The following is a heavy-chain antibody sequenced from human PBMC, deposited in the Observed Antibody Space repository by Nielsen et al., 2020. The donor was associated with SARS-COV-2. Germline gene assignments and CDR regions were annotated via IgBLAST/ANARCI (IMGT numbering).Heavy chain of an antibody. CDR2: ISWNSGSI. Sequence: SLKISCAASGFTFDDYAMHWVRQAPGKGLEWVSGISWNSGSIGYADSVKGRFTISRDNAKNSLYLQMNSLRAEDTAVYYCAKRGTARGYSYGRGAYYYYMDVWGKGTTVTVSS. D-gene: IGHD5-18*01. CDR3: AKRGTARGYSYGRGAYYYYMDV. V-gene: IGHV3-9*01. CDR1: GFTFDDYA. J-gene: IGHJ6*03.